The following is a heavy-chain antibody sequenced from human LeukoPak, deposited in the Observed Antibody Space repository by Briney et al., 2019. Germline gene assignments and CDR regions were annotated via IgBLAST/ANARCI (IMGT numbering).Heavy chain of an antibody. D-gene: IGHD5-18*01. CDR1: GYIFTDYW. CDR2: IYPDDSDT. CDR3: ARSGNTYGLWGLD. V-gene: IGHV5-51*01. Sequence: GESLKISCKGSGYIFTDYWIGWVRQMPGKGLECMGIIYPDDSDTRYSPSFQGQVTISADKSIRTAYLQWSSLKASDTAMYYCARSGNTYGLWGLDWGQGTLVTVSS. J-gene: IGHJ4*02.